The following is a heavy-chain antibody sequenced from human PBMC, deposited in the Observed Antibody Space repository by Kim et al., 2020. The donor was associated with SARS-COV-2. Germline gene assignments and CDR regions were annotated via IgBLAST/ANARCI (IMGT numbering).Heavy chain of an antibody. CDR3: ARVYGSGSN. D-gene: IGHD3-10*01. J-gene: IGHJ4*02. V-gene: IGHV1-69*01. CDR2: GTA. Sequence: GTANSAQTFQGRVTITADESTSTAYMELSSLRSEDTAVYYCARVYGSGSNWGQGTLVTVSS.